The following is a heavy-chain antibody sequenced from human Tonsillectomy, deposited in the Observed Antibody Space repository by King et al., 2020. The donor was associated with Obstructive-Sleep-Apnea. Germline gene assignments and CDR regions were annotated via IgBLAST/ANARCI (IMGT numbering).Heavy chain of an antibody. CDR2: ICYSGGP. V-gene: IGHV4-31*03. D-gene: IGHD6-13*01. J-gene: IGHJ4*02. CDR3: ARGGAAAGDFDY. Sequence: VQLQESGPGLVKPSQTLSLTCTVSGGSISSGGYYWSWVRQHPGKGREWIGFICYSGGPSYNPSPTSRVTISIDASKNQFSLKLSSVTAADTAVYYCARGGAAAGDFDYWGQGTLVTVSS. CDR1: GGSISSGGYY.